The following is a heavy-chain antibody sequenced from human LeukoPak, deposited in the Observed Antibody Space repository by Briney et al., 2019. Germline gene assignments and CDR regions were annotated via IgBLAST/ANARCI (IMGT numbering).Heavy chain of an antibody. CDR2: ISGSGGST. CDR3: AEDREVLRN. D-gene: IGHD4/OR15-4a*01. Sequence: GGSLTLSCAASGFTFSDFSMNWVRQAPGKGLECVSAISGSGGSTYYADSVKGRFTISRDNSKNTLYLQMNRLRAEDTAVYYCAEDREVLRNWGQGTLVTVSS. J-gene: IGHJ4*02. V-gene: IGHV3-23*01. CDR1: GFTFSDFS.